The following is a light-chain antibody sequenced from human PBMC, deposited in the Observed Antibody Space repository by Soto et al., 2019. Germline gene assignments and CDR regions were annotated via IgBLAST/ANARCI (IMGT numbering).Light chain of an antibody. J-gene: IGKJ1*01. V-gene: IGKV3-20*01. CDR2: DAT. CDR1: QSVNGNF. CDR3: HQYGYSPWT. Sequence: ETVLTQSPATQSLSSGERATLSCRASQSVNGNFLAWYQQKFGQAPRLLIYDATTRATGIPDRFSGSGSGSDFTLTISRLEPEDFAVYYCHQYGYSPWTFGLGTTVDI.